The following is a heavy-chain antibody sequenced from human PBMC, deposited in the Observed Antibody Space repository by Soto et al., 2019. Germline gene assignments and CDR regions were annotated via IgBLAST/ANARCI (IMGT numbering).Heavy chain of an antibody. J-gene: IGHJ4*02. D-gene: IGHD6-19*01. CDR2: INEDGSKK. V-gene: IGHV3-7*03. Sequence: DVQLVESGGALVQPGGSLGLSCAVSGFTVSAKWTSWVRQAPGKGLEWLANINEDGSKKFYVDSVKGRFTISKDNAKNSLSLQLGSLRADDTAVYYCAREMHLGSGWGDIDIWGRGTMVTVSS. CDR3: AREMHLGSGWGDIDI. CDR1: GFTVSAKW.